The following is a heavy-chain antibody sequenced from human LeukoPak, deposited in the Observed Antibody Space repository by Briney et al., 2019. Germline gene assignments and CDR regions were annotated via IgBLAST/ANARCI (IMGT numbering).Heavy chain of an antibody. Sequence: GGSLRLSCAASGFTFFNYWMSWVRQAPGKGLEWVANIKQDGSETYYVDSVKGRFTIARDNARSSLFLQMTSLRGEDTAIYYRARGGCSSTRCFAGFFDYWGQGTLVTVSS. J-gene: IGHJ4*02. D-gene: IGHD2-2*01. V-gene: IGHV3-7*04. CDR1: GFTFFNYW. CDR2: IKQDGSET. CDR3: ARGGCSSTRCFAGFFDY.